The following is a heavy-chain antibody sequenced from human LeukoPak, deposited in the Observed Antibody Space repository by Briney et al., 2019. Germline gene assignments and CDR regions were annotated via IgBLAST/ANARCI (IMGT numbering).Heavy chain of an antibody. CDR1: GFTFDDYA. CDR2: INWNSDSI. D-gene: IGHD3-10*01. V-gene: IGHV3-9*01. J-gene: IGHJ4*02. CDR3: ARVTYGSGTYGAFDY. Sequence: PGGSLRLSCAVSGFTFDDYAMHWVRQVPGKGLEWVSGINWNSDSIGYADSVKGRFTTSRDNAKNSLYLQMNSLRAEDTAVYYCARVTYGSGTYGAFDYWGQGTLVTVSS.